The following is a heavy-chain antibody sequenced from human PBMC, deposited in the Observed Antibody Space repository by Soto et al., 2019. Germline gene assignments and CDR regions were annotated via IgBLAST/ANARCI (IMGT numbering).Heavy chain of an antibody. Sequence: EVQLVESGGGLVKPGGSLRLSCAASGFTFSSYSMNWVRQAPGKGLEWVSSISSSSSYIYYADSVKGRFTISRDNAKNSLYLQMNSLRAEDTAVYYCARARIRIAAACTFAYWGQGTLVTVSS. CDR1: GFTFSSYS. CDR3: ARARIRIAAACTFAY. V-gene: IGHV3-21*01. D-gene: IGHD6-13*01. J-gene: IGHJ4*02. CDR2: ISSSSSYI.